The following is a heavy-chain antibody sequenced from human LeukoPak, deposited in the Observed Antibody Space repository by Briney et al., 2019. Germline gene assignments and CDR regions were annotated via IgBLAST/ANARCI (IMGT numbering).Heavy chain of an antibody. CDR1: GFTFSSYW. CDR2: IKQDGSEK. D-gene: IGHD6-19*01. CDR3: ARTRLAVAGTWWFDP. V-gene: IGHV3-7*01. J-gene: IGHJ5*02. Sequence: GGSLRLSCAASGFTFSSYWMSWVCHAPGKGLEWVDHIKQDGSEKYYVDSVKGRFTISRDNAKNSLYLQMNSLRAEDTAVYYCARTRLAVAGTWWFDPWGQGTLVTVSS.